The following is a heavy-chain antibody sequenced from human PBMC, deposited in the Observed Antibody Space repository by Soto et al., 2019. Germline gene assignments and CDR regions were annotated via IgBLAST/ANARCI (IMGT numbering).Heavy chain of an antibody. D-gene: IGHD6-19*01. CDR1: GFTFSSYG. Sequence: QVQLVESGGGVVQPGRSLRLSCAASGFTFSSYGMHWVRQAPGKGLEWVAVISYDGSNKYYADSVKGRFTISRDNSKNTLYVQMISLRAADTAVYYCATDRFRIAVAAPFDYWGQGTLVTVSS. J-gene: IGHJ4*02. V-gene: IGHV3-30*03. CDR3: ATDRFRIAVAAPFDY. CDR2: ISYDGSNK.